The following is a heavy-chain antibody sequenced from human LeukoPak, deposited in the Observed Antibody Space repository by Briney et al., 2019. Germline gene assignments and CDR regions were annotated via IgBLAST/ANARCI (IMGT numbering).Heavy chain of an antibody. Sequence: GGSLRLSCAASGFTFSNYAMHWVRQAPGKGLEWVAVISYDGSNKYYADSVKGRFTISRDNSKNTLYLQMNSLRAEDTAVYYCARSYYDVLTGYGEVDFWGQGTLVTVSS. CDR3: ARSYYDVLTGYGEVDF. CDR1: GFTFSNYA. J-gene: IGHJ4*02. V-gene: IGHV3-30*04. CDR2: ISYDGSNK. D-gene: IGHD3-9*01.